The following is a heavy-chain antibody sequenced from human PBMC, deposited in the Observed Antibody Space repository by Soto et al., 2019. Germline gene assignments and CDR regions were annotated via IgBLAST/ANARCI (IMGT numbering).Heavy chain of an antibody. Sequence: QVQLVQSGAEVKKPGASVKVSCKVSGYTLTELSMHWVRQAPGKGLEWMGGFDPEDGETIYAQKFQGRVTMTEDTSTDTAYMELSSLRSEDTAVYYCATGFGIAADPTYYFDYWGQGTLVTVSS. CDR2: FDPEDGET. J-gene: IGHJ4*02. CDR1: GYTLTELS. V-gene: IGHV1-24*01. CDR3: ATGFGIAADPTYYFDY. D-gene: IGHD6-13*01.